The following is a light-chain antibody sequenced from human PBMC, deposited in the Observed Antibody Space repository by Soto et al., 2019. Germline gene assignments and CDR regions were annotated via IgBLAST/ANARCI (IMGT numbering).Light chain of an antibody. CDR2: RNN. Sequence: QSVLTQPPSASVTPGQWVTISCSGSSSNIGNNNVFWYQQFPGMAPKLLIYRNNHRPSGVPDRFSCSKSGTSASLAIAGLRSEDESDYYCASWDDSLNGPVFGGGTKLTVL. CDR3: ASWDDSLNGPV. V-gene: IGLV1-47*01. CDR1: SSNIGNNN. J-gene: IGLJ3*02.